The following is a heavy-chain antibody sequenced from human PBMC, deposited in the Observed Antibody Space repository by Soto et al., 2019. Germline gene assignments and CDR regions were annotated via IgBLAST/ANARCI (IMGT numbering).Heavy chain of an antibody. D-gene: IGHD3-22*01. CDR3: ARSVSEYRSIVVVTHFDY. CDR1: GYTFTSYG. J-gene: IGHJ4*02. V-gene: IGHV1-18*04. Sequence: ASVKVSCKASGYTFTSYGISWVRQAPGQGLEWMGWISAYNGNTNYAQKLQGRVTMTTDTSTSTAYMELRSLRSDDTAVYYCARSVSEYRSIVVVTHFDYWGQGTLVTVSS. CDR2: ISAYNGNT.